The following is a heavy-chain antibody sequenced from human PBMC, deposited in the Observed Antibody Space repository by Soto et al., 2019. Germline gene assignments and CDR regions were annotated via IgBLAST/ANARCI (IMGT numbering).Heavy chain of an antibody. CDR3: ARRPQYMLLLAY. V-gene: IGHV4-34*01. CDR1: GGSFSGYY. CDR2: INHSGST. D-gene: IGHD2-2*01. Sequence: QVQLQQWGAGLLKPSETLSLTCAVYGGSFSGYYWSWIRQPPGKGLEWIGEINHSGSTNYNPSLTRRVTIFVDTSKNQRELKLSSVTAADTAVYYCARRPQYMLLLAYWGQGALVTVSS. J-gene: IGHJ4*02.